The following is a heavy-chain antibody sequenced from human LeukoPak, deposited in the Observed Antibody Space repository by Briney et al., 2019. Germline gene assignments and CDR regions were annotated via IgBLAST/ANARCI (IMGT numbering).Heavy chain of an antibody. CDR3: ARGSGGYMFDP. CDR2: IYNSGTT. Sequence: SETLSLTCTVSGGSISNYHWTWIRQPPGKGLEYIGYIYNSGTTFYNPSLKSRVAIPLDTSKKQFSLKLSSVTAADTAVYYCARGSGGYMFDPWGQGTLVTVSS. D-gene: IGHD5-24*01. V-gene: IGHV4-59*01. J-gene: IGHJ5*02. CDR1: GGSISNYH.